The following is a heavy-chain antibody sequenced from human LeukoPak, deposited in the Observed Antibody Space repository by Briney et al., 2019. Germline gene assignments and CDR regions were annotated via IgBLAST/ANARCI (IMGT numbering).Heavy chain of an antibody. CDR1: GGSFSGYY. V-gene: IGHV4-34*01. Sequence: SETLSLTCAVYGGSFSGYYWSWIRQPPGKGLEWIGEINHSGSTNYNPSLKSRVTISVDTSKNQFFLKLSSVTAADTAVYYCARWAHAFDIWGQGTMVTVSS. CDR2: INHSGST. J-gene: IGHJ3*02. CDR3: ARWAHAFDI.